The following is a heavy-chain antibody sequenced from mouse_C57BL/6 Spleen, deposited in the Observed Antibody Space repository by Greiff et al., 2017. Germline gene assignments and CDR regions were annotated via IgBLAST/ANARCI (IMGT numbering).Heavy chain of an antibody. CDR1: GFTFSSYA. CDR2: ISDGGSYT. CDR3: ARDHYGSSSFDY. V-gene: IGHV5-4*01. Sequence: DVKLVESGGGLVKPGGSLKLSCAASGFTFSSYAMSWVRQTPEKRLEWVATISDGGSYTYYPDNVKGRFTISRDNAKNNLYLQMSHLKSEDTAMYYCARDHYGSSSFDYWGQGTTLTVSS. D-gene: IGHD1-1*01. J-gene: IGHJ2*01.